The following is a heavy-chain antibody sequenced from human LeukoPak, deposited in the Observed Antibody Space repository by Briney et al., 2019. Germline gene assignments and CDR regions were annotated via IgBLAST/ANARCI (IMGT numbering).Heavy chain of an antibody. CDR2: IKQDGSDK. J-gene: IGHJ4*02. CDR3: ARDPLGGALDY. CDR1: GFTISGSW. V-gene: IGHV3-7*01. Sequence: PGGSLRLPCAASGFTISGSWMSWVRQAPGKGLEWVAIIKQDGSDKYYVDSVKGRFTISKDNAKNSLYLQMNSLRVEDTAVYYCARDPLGGALDYWGQGTLVTVSP.